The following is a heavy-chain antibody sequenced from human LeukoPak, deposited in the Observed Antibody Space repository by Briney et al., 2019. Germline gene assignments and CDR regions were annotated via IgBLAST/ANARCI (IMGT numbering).Heavy chain of an antibody. D-gene: IGHD1-26*01. CDR2: IYYSGST. Sequence: SETLSLTCTVSGGSISSGDYYWSWIRQPPGKGLEWIGYIYYSGSTYYNPSLKSRVTISVDTSKNQFSLTLSSVTAADTAVYYCASAVASGYVDYWGQGTLVTVPS. V-gene: IGHV4-30-4*01. J-gene: IGHJ4*02. CDR1: GGSISSGDYY. CDR3: ASAVASGYVDY.